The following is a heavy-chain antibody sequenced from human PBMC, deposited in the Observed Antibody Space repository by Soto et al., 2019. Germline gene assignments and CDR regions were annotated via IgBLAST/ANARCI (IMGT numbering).Heavy chain of an antibody. V-gene: IGHV5-51*01. D-gene: IGHD3-10*01. CDR1: GYSFTSYW. CDR2: IYPGDSDT. Sequence: GESLKISCKGSGYSFTSYWIGWVRQMPGKGLEWMGIIYPGDSDTRYSPSFQGQVTISADKSISTAYLQWSSLKASDTAMYYCARILAGMGYGSGWGTWFDPWGQGTLVTVSS. J-gene: IGHJ5*02. CDR3: ARILAGMGYGSGWGTWFDP.